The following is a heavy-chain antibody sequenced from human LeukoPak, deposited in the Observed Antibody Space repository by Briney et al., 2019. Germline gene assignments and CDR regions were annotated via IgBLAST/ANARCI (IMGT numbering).Heavy chain of an antibody. Sequence: ASVKVSCKASGGTFSSYAISWVRQAPGQGLEWMGGIIPIFGTANYAQKFQGRVTITADESTSTAYMELSSPRSEDTAVYYCARPHYTAMHYAFDIWGQGTMVTVSS. V-gene: IGHV1-69*13. D-gene: IGHD5-18*01. CDR2: IIPIFGTA. CDR3: ARPHYTAMHYAFDI. CDR1: GGTFSSYA. J-gene: IGHJ3*02.